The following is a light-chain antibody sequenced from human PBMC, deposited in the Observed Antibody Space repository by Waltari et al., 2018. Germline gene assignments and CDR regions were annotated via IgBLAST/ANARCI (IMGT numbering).Light chain of an antibody. Sequence: QLVLTQSPSASASLGAPVKLTSPLSSGYSSKFIALYHQHPQKGPRYLMKVNSDGTHSKGDAIPDRFIRSSSGAARYLPISCLQAEDEADYYRQTGGHGTWVFGGGTKLTVL. V-gene: IGLV4-69*01. CDR1: SGYSSKF. CDR3: QTGGHGTWV. CDR2: VNSDGTH. J-gene: IGLJ3*02.